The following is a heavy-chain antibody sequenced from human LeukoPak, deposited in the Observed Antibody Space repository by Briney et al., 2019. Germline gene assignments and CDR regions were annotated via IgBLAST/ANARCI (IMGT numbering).Heavy chain of an antibody. J-gene: IGHJ6*03. V-gene: IGHV1-69*06. Sequence: ASVKVSCKASGGTFSSYAISWVRQAPGQGLEWMGGIIPIFGTANYAQKFQGRVTITADKSTSTAYMELSSLRSEDTAVYYCARHVESPWYYYYMDVWGKGTTVTVSS. CDR2: IIPIFGTA. CDR3: ARHVESPWYYYYMDV. CDR1: GGTFSSYA. D-gene: IGHD5-24*01.